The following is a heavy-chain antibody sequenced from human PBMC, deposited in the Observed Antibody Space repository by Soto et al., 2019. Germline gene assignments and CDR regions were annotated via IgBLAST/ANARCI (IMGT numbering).Heavy chain of an antibody. J-gene: IGHJ4*02. D-gene: IGHD3-3*01. CDR2: IYYSGST. Sequence: QVQRQESGPELVKPSQTLSLTCTVSGGSISSGGYYWSWIRQHPGKGLEWIGYIYYSGSTYYNPSLKSRVTISVDTSKNQFSLKLSSVTAADTAVYYCARDDDQYYFDYWGQGTLVTVSS. CDR1: GGSISSGGYY. CDR3: ARDDDQYYFDY. V-gene: IGHV4-31*03.